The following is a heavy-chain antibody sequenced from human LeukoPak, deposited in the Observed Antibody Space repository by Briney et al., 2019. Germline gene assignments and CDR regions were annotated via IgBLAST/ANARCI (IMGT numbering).Heavy chain of an antibody. CDR2: IYPGDSDA. V-gene: IGHV5-51*01. CDR3: ARRRDLYSGSYYPFDY. CDR1: GYSFTSYW. J-gene: IGHJ4*02. Sequence: GESLKISCKGSGYSFTSYWIGWVRQMPGKGLKWVGIIYPGDSDARYSPSFQGQVTISADKSIGTAYLQWSSLKASDTAMYYCARRRDLYSGSYYPFDYWGQGTLVTVSS. D-gene: IGHD1-26*01.